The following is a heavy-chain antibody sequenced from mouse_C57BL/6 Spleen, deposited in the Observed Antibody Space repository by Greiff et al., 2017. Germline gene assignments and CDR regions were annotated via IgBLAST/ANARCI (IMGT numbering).Heavy chain of an antibody. CDR1: GFTFSDYY. CDR2: ISNGGGST. Sequence: EVKLMESGGGLVQPGGSLKLSCAASGFTFSDYYMYWVRQTPEKRLEWVAYISNGGGSTYYPDTVKGRFTISRDNAKNTLYLQMSRLKSEDTAMYYCARRYYYGSSPYTMDYWGQGTSVTVSS. CDR3: ARRYYYGSSPYTMDY. D-gene: IGHD1-1*01. J-gene: IGHJ4*01. V-gene: IGHV5-12*01.